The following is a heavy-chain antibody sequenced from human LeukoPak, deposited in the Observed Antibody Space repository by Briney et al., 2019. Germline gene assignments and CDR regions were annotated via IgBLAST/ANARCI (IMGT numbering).Heavy chain of an antibody. Sequence: PSETLSLTCTVSGGSLNRYYWSWIRQPPGKGLEWIGYIYYSGSTNYNPSLKSRVTISVDTSKNQFSLKLSSVTAADTAVYYCARGSRPLREQHWYFDLWGRGTLVTVSS. V-gene: IGHV4-59*01. CDR3: ARGSRPLREQHWYFDL. J-gene: IGHJ2*01. D-gene: IGHD1/OR15-1a*01. CDR2: IYYSGST. CDR1: GGSLNRYY.